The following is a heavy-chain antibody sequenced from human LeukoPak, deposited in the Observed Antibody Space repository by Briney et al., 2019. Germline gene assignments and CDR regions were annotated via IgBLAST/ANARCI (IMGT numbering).Heavy chain of an antibody. V-gene: IGHV4-34*01. J-gene: IGHJ4*02. D-gene: IGHD6-13*01. CDR2: INHSGST. CDR3: ARGPCRIAAAAFVH. CDR1: GGSFSGYY. Sequence: SETLSLTCAVYGGSFSGYYWRWIRQPPGKGLEWIGEINHSGSTNYNPSLKSRVTISVDTSKNQFSLKLSSVTAADTAVYYCARGPCRIAAAAFVHWGQGTLVTVSS.